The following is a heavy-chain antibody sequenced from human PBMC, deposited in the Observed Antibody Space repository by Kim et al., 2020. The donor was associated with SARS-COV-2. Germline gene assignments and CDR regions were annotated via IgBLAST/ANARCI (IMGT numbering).Heavy chain of an antibody. D-gene: IGHD6-19*01. CDR3: ARGGYSSETHYYYYGMDV. V-gene: IGHV3-74*01. CDR1: GFTFSSYW. Sequence: GGSLRLSCAASGFTFSSYWMHWVRQAPGKGLVWVSRINSDGSSTSYADSVKGRFTISRDNAKNTLYLQMNSLRAEDTAVYYCARGGYSSETHYYYYGMDVWGQGTTVTVSS. CDR2: INSDGSST. J-gene: IGHJ6*02.